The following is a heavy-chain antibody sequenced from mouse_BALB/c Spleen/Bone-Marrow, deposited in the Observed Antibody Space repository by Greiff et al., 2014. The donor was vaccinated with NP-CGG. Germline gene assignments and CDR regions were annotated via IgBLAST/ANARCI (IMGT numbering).Heavy chain of an antibody. CDR1: GYTFTDYN. Sequence: DVQLQESGPGLVKPGASVKISCKASGYTFTDYNMHWVKQSHGKSLEWIGYIYPYNGGTGYNQKFKSKATLTVDNSSSAAYMELRSLTSEDSAVYFCARRFITTAAWFAYWGQGTLVTVSA. V-gene: IGHV1S29*02. J-gene: IGHJ3*01. D-gene: IGHD1-2*01. CDR2: IYPYNGGT. CDR3: ARRFITTAAWFAY.